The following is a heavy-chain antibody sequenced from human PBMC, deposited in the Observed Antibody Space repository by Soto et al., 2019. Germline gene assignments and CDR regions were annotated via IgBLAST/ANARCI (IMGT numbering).Heavy chain of an antibody. D-gene: IGHD3-10*01. V-gene: IGHV4-61*08. CDR2: IYNSGST. CDR1: GDSVDVGGYF. CDR3: ARGKGGLHYYFDS. Sequence: QVQLQEAGPGLVKPADTLSLSCTVSGDSVDVGGYFWSWIRQSPGGVLEWIGFIYNSGSTNSNPSLRSGITMSMDTSKNASSLSLNAVTAADSAVYYCARGKGGLHYYFDSWGQGTPVTVSS. J-gene: IGHJ4*02.